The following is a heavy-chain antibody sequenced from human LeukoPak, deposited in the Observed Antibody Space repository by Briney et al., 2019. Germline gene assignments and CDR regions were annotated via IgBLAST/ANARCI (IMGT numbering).Heavy chain of an antibody. D-gene: IGHD4-23*01. CDR1: GFTFSTYA. J-gene: IGHJ4*02. CDR3: AKDVTVVTPRDLFDY. CDR2: ISGRGGST. V-gene: IGHV3-23*01. Sequence: GGSLRLSCVASGFTFSTYAMTWVRQAPGKGLEWVSAISGRGGSTYYADSVKGRFTISRDNSKNTVYLQMNSLRAEDTAVYYCAKDVTVVTPRDLFDYWGQGTLVTVS.